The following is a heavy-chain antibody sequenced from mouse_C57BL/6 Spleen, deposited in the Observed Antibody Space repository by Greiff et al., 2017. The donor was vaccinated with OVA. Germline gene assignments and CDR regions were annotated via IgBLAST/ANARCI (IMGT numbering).Heavy chain of an antibody. Sequence: QVQLQQPGAELVRPGSSVKLSCKASGYTFTSYWMHWVKQRPIQGLEWIGNIDPSDSETHYNQKFKDKATLTVDKSSSTAYMKLSSLTSEDSAVYYCARGIVYGGAYWGQGTLVTVSA. CDR3: ARGIVYGGAY. CDR2: IDPSDSET. CDR1: GYTFTSYW. V-gene: IGHV1-52*01. D-gene: IGHD1-1*01. J-gene: IGHJ3*01.